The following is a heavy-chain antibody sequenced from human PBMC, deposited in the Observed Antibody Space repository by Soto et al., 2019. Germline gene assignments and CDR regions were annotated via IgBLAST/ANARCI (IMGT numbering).Heavy chain of an antibody. V-gene: IGHV4-59*01. Sequence: SETLSLTCTVSGGSISSYYWSWIRQPPGKGLEWIGYIYYSGSTNYNPSLKSRVTISVDTSKNQFSLKLSSVTAAGTAVYYCARGPKQWLVLDAFDIWGQGTMVTVSS. J-gene: IGHJ3*02. CDR2: IYYSGST. CDR3: ARGPKQWLVLDAFDI. D-gene: IGHD6-19*01. CDR1: GGSISSYY.